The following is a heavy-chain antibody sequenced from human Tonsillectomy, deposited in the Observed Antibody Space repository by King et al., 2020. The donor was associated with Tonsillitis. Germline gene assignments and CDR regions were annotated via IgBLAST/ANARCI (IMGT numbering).Heavy chain of an antibody. D-gene: IGHD1-26*01. Sequence: VRLVQSGGGLVKPGGSLRLSCAASGFTFTNAWMRWVRQAPGKGLEWVARIKSKTDGGTTDYAAPVKGRFTVSRDDSKNTLYLQMNSLKTEDTAVYYCTTELRWELPNFDYWGQGTLVTVSS. J-gene: IGHJ4*02. V-gene: IGHV3-15*01. CDR3: TTELRWELPNFDY. CDR2: IKSKTDGGTT. CDR1: GFTFTNAW.